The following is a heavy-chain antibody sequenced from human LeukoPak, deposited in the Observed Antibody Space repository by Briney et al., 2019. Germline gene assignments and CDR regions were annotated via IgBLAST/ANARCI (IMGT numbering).Heavy chain of an antibody. Sequence: PGGSLRLSCAASGFTFSSYWMTWVRRAPGKGLEWVANIKHDGSDKYSVDSVKGRFTISRDNAKNSLYLQMNSLRAEDTAVYYCARGRGSDFWGQGTLVTVSS. D-gene: IGHD2-15*01. V-gene: IGHV3-7*01. J-gene: IGHJ4*02. CDR2: IKHDGSDK. CDR1: GFTFSSYW. CDR3: ARGRGSDF.